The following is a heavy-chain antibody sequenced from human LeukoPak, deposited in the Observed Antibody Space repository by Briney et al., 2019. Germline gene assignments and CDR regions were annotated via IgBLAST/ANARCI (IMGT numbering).Heavy chain of an antibody. D-gene: IGHD6-13*01. V-gene: IGHV3-33*01. J-gene: IGHJ4*02. CDR3: ARDGETTGSISSWFDY. Sequence: PGGSLRLSCAASGFTFSSYGMHWARQAPGKGLEWVAVIWYDGGNKYYADSVKGRFTISRDNSENTLYLQMNSLRAEDTALYYCARDGETTGSISSWFDYWGQGTLVTVSS. CDR2: IWYDGGNK. CDR1: GFTFSSYG.